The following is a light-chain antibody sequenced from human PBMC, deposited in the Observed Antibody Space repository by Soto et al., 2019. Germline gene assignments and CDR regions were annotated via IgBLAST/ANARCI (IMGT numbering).Light chain of an antibody. CDR2: GAS. V-gene: IGKV3-20*01. CDR3: QQYGRSPFT. CDR1: QKISHNF. Sequence: EIVLTQSPVTLSLSPGERATLSCRASQKISHNFLAWFQQKPGLAPRLLISGASTRASDIPDRFSGSGSGTDFALTISRLEPEDFAVYFCQQYGRSPFTFGLGTKLQIK. J-gene: IGKJ2*01.